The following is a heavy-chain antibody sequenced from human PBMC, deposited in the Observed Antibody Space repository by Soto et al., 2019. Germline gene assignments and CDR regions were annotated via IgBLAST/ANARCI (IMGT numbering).Heavy chain of an antibody. CDR2: ISGSGGST. CDR3: AKEGRIQLWYNEREFDY. V-gene: IGHV3-23*01. J-gene: IGHJ4*02. D-gene: IGHD5-18*01. Sequence: GGSLRLSCAASGFTFSSYAMSWVRQAPGKGLEWVSAISGSGGSTYYADSVKGRFTISRDNSKNTLYLQMNSLRAEDTAVYYCAKEGRIQLWYNEREFDYWGQGTLVTVSS. CDR1: GFTFSSYA.